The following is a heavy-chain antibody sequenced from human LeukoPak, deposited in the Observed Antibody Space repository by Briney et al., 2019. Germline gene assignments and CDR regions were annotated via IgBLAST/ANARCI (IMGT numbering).Heavy chain of an antibody. Sequence: GGSLRLSCAASGFTFDDYAMHWVRQVPGKGLEWVSGIGWNSGSTGYADSVKGRFTISRDNSKNTLYLQMNSLRAEDTAVYYCAKGKRDDILTGYPYYYYYMDVWGKGTTVTISS. CDR1: GFTFDDYA. V-gene: IGHV3-9*01. CDR3: AKGKRDDILTGYPYYYYYMDV. CDR2: IGWNSGST. J-gene: IGHJ6*03. D-gene: IGHD3-9*01.